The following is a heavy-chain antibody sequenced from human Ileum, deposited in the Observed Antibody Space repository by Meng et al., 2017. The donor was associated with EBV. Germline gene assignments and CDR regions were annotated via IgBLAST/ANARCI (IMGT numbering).Heavy chain of an antibody. D-gene: IGHD1-7*01. Sequence: QVPLQESGPGLGKRAGTLSVTCTVSVDSISSDILWGWVRQPPGKGLEWIGEVYHRGDTNYNPSLKSRVDISVDKSKNQFYLSLFSVTAADTAVYYCGRDQGRELINHWGQGTLVTVSS. CDR1: VDSISSDIL. J-gene: IGHJ4*02. CDR2: VYHRGDT. CDR3: GRDQGRELINH. V-gene: IGHV4-4*02.